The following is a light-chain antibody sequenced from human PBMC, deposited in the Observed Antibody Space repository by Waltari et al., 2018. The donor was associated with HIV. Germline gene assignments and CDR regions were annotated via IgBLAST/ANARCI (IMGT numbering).Light chain of an antibody. CDR3: ATWDDSLTGLV. J-gene: IGLJ2*01. CDR1: SSNIGGNS. V-gene: IGLV1-44*01. CDR2: YDN. Sequence: QSVLTQPPSASGTPGQRVTVSCSGSSSNIGGNSVHWYQHLPGTAPRLLIYYDNRRPSGVPDRFSGSKSGTSASQAISGLQSEDEADYYCATWDDSLTGLVFGGGTKLTVL.